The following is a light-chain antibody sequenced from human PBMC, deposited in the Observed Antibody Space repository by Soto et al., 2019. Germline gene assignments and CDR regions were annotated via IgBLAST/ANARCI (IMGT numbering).Light chain of an antibody. J-gene: IGLJ2*01. CDR2: DVS. V-gene: IGLV2-14*01. CDR3: SSYTSSSTLVV. Sequence: QSVLTQPASVSGSPGQSITISCTGTSSDVGGYSFVSWYQQHPGKAPKLMIYDVSNRPSGVSNRFSGSKPGNTASLTISGLQAEDEADYYCSSYTSSSTLVVFGGGTKLTVL. CDR1: SSDVGGYSF.